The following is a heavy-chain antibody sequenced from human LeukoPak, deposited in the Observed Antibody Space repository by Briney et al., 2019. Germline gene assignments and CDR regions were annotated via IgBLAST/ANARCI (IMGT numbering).Heavy chain of an antibody. V-gene: IGHV4-39*01. CDR1: GGSISSSSYY. CDR3: ARVTKVDTSIDY. J-gene: IGHJ4*02. Sequence: SETLSLTCTVSGGSISSSSYYWGWIRQPPGKGLEWIGNIYYTGSTYYSPPLKSRVTVSKDTSKNQFSLKLSSVTAADTAVYYCARVTKVDTSIDYWGQGTLVTVSS. D-gene: IGHD5-18*01. CDR2: IYYTGST.